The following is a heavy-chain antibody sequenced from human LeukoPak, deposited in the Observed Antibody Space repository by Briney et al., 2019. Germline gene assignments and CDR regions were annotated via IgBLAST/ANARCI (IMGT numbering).Heavy chain of an antibody. V-gene: IGHV5-51*01. D-gene: IGHD6-13*01. CDR2: IYPGDSDT. CDR3: ARSRSLAAAGPVDY. CDR1: GYSFTNYW. Sequence: GESLKISCKGSGYSFTNYWIGWVRQMPGKGLEWMGIIYPGDSDTRYSPSFQGQVTISADKSNSTAYLQWSSLKASDTAMYYRARSRSLAAAGPVDYWGQGTLVTVSS. J-gene: IGHJ4*02.